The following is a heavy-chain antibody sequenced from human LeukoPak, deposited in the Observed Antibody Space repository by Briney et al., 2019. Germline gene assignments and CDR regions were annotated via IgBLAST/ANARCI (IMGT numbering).Heavy chain of an antibody. CDR2: INAGHGNT. CDR1: GYTFTSYT. Sequence: ASVKVSCKASGYTFTSYTIHWVRQAPGQRLEWMGWINAGHGNTKYSQKFQARVTITRDTSVSTAYMELRSLRSEDTAVYYCARGAGFAEPLPDYWGQGTLVTVSS. V-gene: IGHV1-3*01. J-gene: IGHJ4*02. CDR3: ARGAGFAEPLPDY. D-gene: IGHD6-19*01.